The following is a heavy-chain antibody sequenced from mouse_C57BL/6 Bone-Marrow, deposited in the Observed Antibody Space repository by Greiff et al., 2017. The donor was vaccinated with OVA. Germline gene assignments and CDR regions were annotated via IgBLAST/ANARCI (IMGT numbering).Heavy chain of an antibody. CDR1: GFNIKDDY. CDR3: TTTIYYDYDVGFAY. J-gene: IGHJ3*01. CDR2: IDPENGDT. Sequence: VQLKESGAELVRPGASVKLSCTASGFNIKDDYMHWVKQRPEQGLEWIGWIDPENGDTEYASKFQGKATITADTSSNTAYLQLSSLTSEDTAVYYCTTTIYYDYDVGFAYWGQGTLVTVSA. V-gene: IGHV14-4*01. D-gene: IGHD2-4*01.